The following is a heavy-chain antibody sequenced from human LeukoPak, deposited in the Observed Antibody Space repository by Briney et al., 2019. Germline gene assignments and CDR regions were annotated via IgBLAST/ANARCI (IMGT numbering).Heavy chain of an antibody. J-gene: IGHJ4*02. CDR1: DGAISGYY. V-gene: IGHV4-59*01. CDR3: ARGYSTSWTYYYDY. D-gene: IGHD6-13*01. Sequence: SETLSLTCTVSDGAISGYYWGWIRRPPGKAPDWIGHIHFGGSAIYNPSLTGRVTISVDTTKNHFSLKLTSVTAADTAVYYCARGYSTSWTYYYDYWGQGALVTVSS. CDR2: IHFGGSA.